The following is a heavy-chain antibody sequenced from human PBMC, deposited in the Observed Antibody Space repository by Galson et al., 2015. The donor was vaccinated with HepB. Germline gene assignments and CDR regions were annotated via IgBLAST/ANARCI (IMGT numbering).Heavy chain of an antibody. CDR3: ARTYYYGSGSYYNGQCDY. D-gene: IGHD3-10*01. CDR1: GFTFSSYW. J-gene: IGHJ4*02. CDR2: IKQDGSEK. V-gene: IGHV3-7*03. Sequence: SLRLSCAASGFTFSSYWMSWVRQAPGKGLEWVANIKQDGSEKYYVDSVKGRFTISRDNAKNSLYLQMNSLRAEDTAVYYCARTYYYGSGSYYNGQCDYWGQGTLVTVSS.